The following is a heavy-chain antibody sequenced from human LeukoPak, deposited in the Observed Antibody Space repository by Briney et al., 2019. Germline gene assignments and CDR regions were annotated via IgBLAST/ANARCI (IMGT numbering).Heavy chain of an antibody. V-gene: IGHV4-4*07. D-gene: IGHD3-10*01. CDR2: IYASGST. Sequence: SETLSLTCTVSGGSISSYDWSWIRQSAGRGLEWIGLIYASGSTNYNPSLNSRVTMSLDTSNNHFSLHLSSVTAADTAVYYCAKIRDASGRFFDYWGQGTLVTVSS. J-gene: IGHJ4*02. CDR3: AKIRDASGRFFDY. CDR1: GGSISSYD.